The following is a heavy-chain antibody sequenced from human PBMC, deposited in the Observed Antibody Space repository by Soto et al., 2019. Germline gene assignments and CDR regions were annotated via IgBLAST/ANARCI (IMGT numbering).Heavy chain of an antibody. V-gene: IGHV3-30*04. CDR1: GFTFSSYA. CDR2: ISYDGSNK. Sequence: GGSLRLSCAASGFTFSSYAMHWVRQAPGKGLEWVAVISYDGSNKYYADSVKGRFTISRDNSKNTLYLQMNSLRAEDTAVYYCARDRRYYDSSGYPDYWGQGTLVTVSS. CDR3: ARDRRYYDSSGYPDY. J-gene: IGHJ4*02. D-gene: IGHD3-22*01.